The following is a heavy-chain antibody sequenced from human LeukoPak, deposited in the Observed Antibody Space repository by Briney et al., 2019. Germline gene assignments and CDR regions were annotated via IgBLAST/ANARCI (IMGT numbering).Heavy chain of an antibody. V-gene: IGHV3-23*01. Sequence: PGGSLRLSCAASGFTFSSYAMSWVRQAPGKGLEWVSAISGSDGRLFYADSVRGRFTISRDNSKNTLYLQMNSLRAEDTAVYYCAKDRGISSSSDYWGQGTLVTASS. CDR1: GFTFSSYA. D-gene: IGHD6-6*01. CDR2: ISGSDGRL. J-gene: IGHJ4*02. CDR3: AKDRGISSSSDY.